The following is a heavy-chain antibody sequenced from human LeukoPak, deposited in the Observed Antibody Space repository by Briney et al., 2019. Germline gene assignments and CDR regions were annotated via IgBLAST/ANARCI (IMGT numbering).Heavy chain of an antibody. CDR3: ARDGFSSGWFN. CDR1: GFTVSSDY. D-gene: IGHD6-19*01. Sequence: NPGGSLRLSCAASGFTVSSDYMSWVRQAPGKGLEWISSISGSSDYTPYADFLKGRVTISRDNAKNSLYLQLNSLSVEDTAVYYCARDGFSSGWFNWGQGTMVTVSS. J-gene: IGHJ3*01. V-gene: IGHV3-11*06. CDR2: ISGSSDYT.